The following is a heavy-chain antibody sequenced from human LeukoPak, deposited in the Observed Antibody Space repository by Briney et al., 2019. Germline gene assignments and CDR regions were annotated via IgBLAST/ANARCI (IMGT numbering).Heavy chain of an antibody. CDR1: GFTFSSYW. CDR3: ARDSRSSFASWDGDWFDP. V-gene: IGHV3-20*04. J-gene: IGHJ5*02. D-gene: IGHD2-2*01. Sequence: PGGSLRLSCAASGFTFSSYWMHWVRQAPGKGLEWVSGINWNGGSTGYADSVKGRFTISRDNAKNSLYLQMNSLRAEDTALYYCARDSRSSFASWDGDWFDPWGQGTLVTVSS. CDR2: INWNGGST.